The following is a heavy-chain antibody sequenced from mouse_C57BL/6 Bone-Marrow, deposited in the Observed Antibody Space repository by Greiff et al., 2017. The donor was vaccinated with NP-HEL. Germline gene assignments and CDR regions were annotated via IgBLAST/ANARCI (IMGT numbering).Heavy chain of an antibody. J-gene: IGHJ3*01. CDR2: ISSGSSNI. V-gene: IGHV5-17*01. CDR1: GFTFSDYG. D-gene: IGHD1-1*01. Sequence: DVKLVESGGGLVKPGGSLKLSCAASGFTFSDYGMHWVRQAPEKGLEWVAYISSGSSNIYYADTVKGRFTISRDNAKNTLFLQMTSLRSEDTAMYYCGWLLWFAYWGQGTLVTVSA. CDR3: GWLLWFAY.